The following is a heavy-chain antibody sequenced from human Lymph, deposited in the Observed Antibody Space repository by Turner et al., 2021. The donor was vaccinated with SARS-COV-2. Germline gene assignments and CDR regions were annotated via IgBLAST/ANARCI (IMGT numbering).Heavy chain of an antibody. J-gene: IGHJ4*02. Sequence: EVQLVESGGGLVKPGGSLRLSCAASGFTCSSYSMNWVRQAPGKGLECVSSMSSSSSYIYYADSVKGRFTISSDNAKNSLYLQVNSLRAEDTAVYYCARGDYGDYGTVYFDYWGQGTLVTVSS. V-gene: IGHV3-21*01. CDR3: ARGDYGDYGTVYFDY. D-gene: IGHD4-17*01. CDR1: GFTCSSYS. CDR2: MSSSSSYI.